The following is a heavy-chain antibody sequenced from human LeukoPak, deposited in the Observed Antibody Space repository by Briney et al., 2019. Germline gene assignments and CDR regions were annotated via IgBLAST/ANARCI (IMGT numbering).Heavy chain of an antibody. Sequence: SETLSLTRTVSGGSVSSYYWSWIRQPPGKGLEWIGYMYYSGSTNYNPSLKSRVTISIDTSKNQFSLKLNSVTAADTAVYYCARQGGHYDYVWGSYRSIGWFDPWGQGTLVTVSS. V-gene: IGHV4-59*02. CDR3: ARQGGHYDYVWGSYRSIGWFDP. J-gene: IGHJ5*02. CDR2: MYYSGST. CDR1: GGSVSSYY. D-gene: IGHD3-16*02.